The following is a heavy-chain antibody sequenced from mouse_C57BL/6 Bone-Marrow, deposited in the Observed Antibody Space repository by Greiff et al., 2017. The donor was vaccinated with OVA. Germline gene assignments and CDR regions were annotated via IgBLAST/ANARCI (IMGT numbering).Heavy chain of an antibody. Sequence: VQLQQPGAELVKPGASVKLSCKASGYTFTSYWMHWVKQRPGQGLEWIGMIHPNSGSTNYNEKFKSKATLTVDKSSSTAYMQLSSLTSEDSAVYYCARTRFYYGSSYTFAYWGQGTLVTVSA. J-gene: IGHJ3*01. CDR2: IHPNSGST. CDR3: ARTRFYYGSSYTFAY. V-gene: IGHV1-64*01. D-gene: IGHD1-1*01. CDR1: GYTFTSYW.